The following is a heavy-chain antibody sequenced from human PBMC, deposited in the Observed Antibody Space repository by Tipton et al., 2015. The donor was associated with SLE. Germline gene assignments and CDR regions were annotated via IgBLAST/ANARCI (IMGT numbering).Heavy chain of an antibody. Sequence: LRLSCTVSGGPISSGGYYWSWIRQHPGEGLEWIGYIYYSGSTYYNPPLKSRVTISVDTSKNQFSLKLSSVTAADTAVYYCASKDGYNSPVAFDIWGQGTMVTVSS. J-gene: IGHJ3*02. D-gene: IGHD5-24*01. CDR2: IYYSGST. CDR1: GGPISSGGYY. CDR3: ASKDGYNSPVAFDI. V-gene: IGHV4-31*02.